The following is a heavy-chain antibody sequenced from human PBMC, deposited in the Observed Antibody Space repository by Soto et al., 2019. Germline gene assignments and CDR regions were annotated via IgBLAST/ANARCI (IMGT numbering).Heavy chain of an antibody. Sequence: GGSLRLSCSASGFTFSSYEMNWVRQAPGKGLEWLSYISSSATIIRYADSVKGRFTISRDNARNSRYLHMNSLRAEDSAVYYCARDWDFWTDSYRTDAFDVWGQGTMVTVSS. CDR2: ISSSATII. D-gene: IGHD3-3*01. CDR1: GFTFSSYE. J-gene: IGHJ3*01. V-gene: IGHV3-48*03. CDR3: ARDWDFWTDSYRTDAFDV.